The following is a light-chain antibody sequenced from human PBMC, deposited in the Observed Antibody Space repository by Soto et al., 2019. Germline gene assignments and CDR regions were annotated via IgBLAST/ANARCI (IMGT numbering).Light chain of an antibody. J-gene: IGKJ5*01. CDR3: QQYAGSPIT. CDR2: GAS. CDR1: QSVTDTY. Sequence: EIVLTQSPGTLSLSPGDRATLSCRASQSVTDTYLAWYQQKPGQAPRLLIYGASRRATGIPDRFSGSGSGTDFTLTITRLEPEDFAVFYCQQYAGSPITFGQGTRLEIK. V-gene: IGKV3-20*01.